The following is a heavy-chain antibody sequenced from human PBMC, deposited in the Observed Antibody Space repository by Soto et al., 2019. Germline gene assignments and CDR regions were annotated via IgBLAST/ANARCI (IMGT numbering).Heavy chain of an antibody. CDR3: AREYSSSEAWLDP. Sequence: QVQVVESGGGVVQPGRSLRLSCAASGFTFSSHAMHWVRQAPGKGLEWVAVIPYDGSNKYYADSVKGRFTISRDNSKNTLYLQMNSLRGEDTAVYYCAREYSSSEAWLDPWGQGTLVTVSS. D-gene: IGHD6-6*01. J-gene: IGHJ5*02. V-gene: IGHV3-30-3*01. CDR2: IPYDGSNK. CDR1: GFTFSSHA.